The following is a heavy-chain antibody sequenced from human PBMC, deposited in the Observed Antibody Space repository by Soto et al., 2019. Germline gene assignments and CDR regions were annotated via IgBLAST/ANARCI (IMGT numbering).Heavy chain of an antibody. J-gene: IGHJ4*02. CDR1: GFTVSSNY. CDR2: IYSGGST. D-gene: IGHD3-22*01. V-gene: IGHV3-53*01. Sequence: PGGSLRLSCAASGFTVSSNYMSWVRQAPGKGLEWVSVIYSGGSTYYADSVKGRFTISRDNSKNTLYLQMNSLRAEDTAVYYCARGHGYYDRSGYYYDFDYWGQGTLVTVSS. CDR3: ARGHGYYDRSGYYYDFDY.